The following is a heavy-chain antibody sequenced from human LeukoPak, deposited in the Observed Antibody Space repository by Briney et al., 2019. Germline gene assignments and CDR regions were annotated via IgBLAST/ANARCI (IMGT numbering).Heavy chain of an antibody. CDR2: IKQDGSEK. CDR3: ARHCSGGSCYRGWESWFDP. V-gene: IGHV3-7*01. CDR1: GFTFSSYW. D-gene: IGHD2-15*01. Sequence: PGGSLRLSCAASGFTFSSYWMSWVRQAPGKGLGWVANIKQDGSEKYYVDSVKGRFTISRDNAKNSLYLQMKSLRAEDTAVYYCARHCSGGSCYRGWESWFDPWGQGTLVTVSS. J-gene: IGHJ5*02.